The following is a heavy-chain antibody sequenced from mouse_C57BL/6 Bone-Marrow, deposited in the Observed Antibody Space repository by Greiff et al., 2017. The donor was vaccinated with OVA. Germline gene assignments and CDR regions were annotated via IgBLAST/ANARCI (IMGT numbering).Heavy chain of an antibody. CDR2: ISSGGSYT. CDR1: GFTFSSYG. J-gene: IGHJ3*01. Sequence: EVKVEESGGDLVKPGGSLKLSCAASGFTFSSYGMSWVRQTPDKRLEWVATISSGGSYTYYPDSVKGRFTISRDNAKNTLYLQMSSLRSEDTAMYYCERHIYYYGSSPWFAYWGQGTLVTVSA. CDR3: ERHIYYYGSSPWFAY. V-gene: IGHV5-6*02. D-gene: IGHD1-1*01.